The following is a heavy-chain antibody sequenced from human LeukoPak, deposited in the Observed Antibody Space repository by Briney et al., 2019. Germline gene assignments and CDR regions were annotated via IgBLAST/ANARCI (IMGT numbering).Heavy chain of an antibody. J-gene: IGHJ4*02. CDR2: IIPIFGTA. CDR3: ARGHGLRPEDFDD. CDR1: GGTFSSYA. Sequence: ASVTVSCKASGGTFSSYAISWVRQAPGQGLEWMGGIIPIFGTANYAQKFQGRVTITADESTSTAYMELSSLRSEDTAVYYCARGHGLRPEDFDDWGQGTLVTVSS. V-gene: IGHV1-69*13.